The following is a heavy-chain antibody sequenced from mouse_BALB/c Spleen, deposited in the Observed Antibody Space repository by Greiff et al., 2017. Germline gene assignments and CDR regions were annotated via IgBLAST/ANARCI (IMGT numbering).Heavy chain of an antibody. Sequence: VQLQQSGAELVKPGASVKLSCKASGYTFTSYWMHWVKQRPGQGLEWIGEISPSNGRTNYNEKFKSKATLTVDKSSSTAYMQLSSLTSEDSAVYYCARCPLMITTRWFAYWGQGTPVTVSA. CDR3: ARCPLMITTRWFAY. J-gene: IGHJ3*01. CDR1: GYTFTSYW. V-gene: IGHV1S81*02. CDR2: ISPSNGRT. D-gene: IGHD2-4*01.